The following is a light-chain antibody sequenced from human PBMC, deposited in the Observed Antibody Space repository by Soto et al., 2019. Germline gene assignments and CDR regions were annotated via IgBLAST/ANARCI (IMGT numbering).Light chain of an antibody. Sequence: DIQMTQSPSSLSASVGDRVTITCRASQSISSYLNWYQQKPGKAPKLLIYAASSLQSGVPSRFSGSGSGTEFTLTISSLQPVDFATYYCQQSYSTPPLFGPGTKVDIK. CDR2: AAS. CDR1: QSISSY. V-gene: IGKV1-39*01. J-gene: IGKJ3*01. CDR3: QQSYSTPPL.